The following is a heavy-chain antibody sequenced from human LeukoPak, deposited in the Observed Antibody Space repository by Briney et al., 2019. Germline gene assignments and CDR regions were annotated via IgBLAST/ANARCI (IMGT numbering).Heavy chain of an antibody. CDR1: GGSISGKY. J-gene: IGHJ4*02. V-gene: IGHV4-59*08. Sequence: PSETLSLTCTVSGGSISGKYGSWIREPPGEGVGWIEYMYHTENTHKNPSLKIQLPMSMHTSKSHFSKKMSSVTAEDTAVYYCARHPFMPPFDYWGQGTLVTVSS. CDR2: MYHTENT. CDR3: ARHPFMPPFDY. D-gene: IGHD2-2*01.